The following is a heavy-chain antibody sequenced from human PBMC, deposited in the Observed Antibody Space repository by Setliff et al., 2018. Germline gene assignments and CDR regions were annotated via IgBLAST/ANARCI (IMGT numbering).Heavy chain of an antibody. Sequence: PSETLSLTCAVYGGSFSGYYWSWIRQPPGKGLEWIGEINHSGSTNYNPSLESRVTISVDTSKNQFSLKLSSVTAADTAVYYCARILVDSSGDSDYFDYWGQGTLVTVSS. CDR2: INHSGST. D-gene: IGHD3-22*01. V-gene: IGHV4-34*01. CDR3: ARILVDSSGDSDYFDY. J-gene: IGHJ4*02. CDR1: GGSFSGYY.